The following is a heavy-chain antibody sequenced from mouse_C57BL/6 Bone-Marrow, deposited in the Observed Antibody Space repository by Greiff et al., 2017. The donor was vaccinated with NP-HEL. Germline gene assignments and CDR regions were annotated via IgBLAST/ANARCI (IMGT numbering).Heavy chain of an antibody. CDR3: ARDSLLYGSSYRYVEV. Sequence: DVMLVESGGGLVQPGGSLSLSCAASGFTFTAYSMSWVRQPPGQALEWLGFISTKANAYTTEYSASVKGRFTISSDNSQSILYLQMLTLRAEDSATYYGARDSLLYGSSYRYVEVWGTGTTVTVSA. V-gene: IGHV7-3*01. J-gene: IGHJ1*03. D-gene: IGHD1-1*01. CDR2: ISTKANAYTT. CDR1: GFTFTAYS.